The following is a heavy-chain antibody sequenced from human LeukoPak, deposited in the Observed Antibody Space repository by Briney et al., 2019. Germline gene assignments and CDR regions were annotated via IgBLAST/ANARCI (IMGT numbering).Heavy chain of an antibody. CDR1: GGSISYYY. CDR3: ARGGRDTNNEREYDH. D-gene: IGHD1/OR15-1a*01. CDR2: INTSGST. Sequence: SETLSLTCTVSGGSISYYYWTWLRQPAGKGLEWIGRINTSGSTNYNPSLRSRVTMSVDTSKNQLSLKLSSVTAADTAVYYCARGGRDTNNEREYDHWGQGTLVTVSS. V-gene: IGHV4-4*07. J-gene: IGHJ4*02.